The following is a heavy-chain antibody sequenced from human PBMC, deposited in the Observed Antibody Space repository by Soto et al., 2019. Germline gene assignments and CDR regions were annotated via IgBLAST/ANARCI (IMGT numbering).Heavy chain of an antibody. Sequence: SQTLSLTCPISGESVSTNSATCDWIRQSPSRVLEWLGRTYYRSKWYNDYAVSVKGRITINPDTSNNQLSLQLNSVTPDDTAVYYCARLIGNSWLDSWGQGTLVTVSS. J-gene: IGHJ5*01. CDR2: TYYRSKWYN. V-gene: IGHV6-1*01. D-gene: IGHD2-8*01. CDR1: GESVSTNSAT. CDR3: ARLIGNSWLDS.